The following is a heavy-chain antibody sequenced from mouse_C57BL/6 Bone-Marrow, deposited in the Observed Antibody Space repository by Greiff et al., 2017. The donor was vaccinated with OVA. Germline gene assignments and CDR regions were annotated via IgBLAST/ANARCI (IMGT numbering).Heavy chain of an antibody. CDR2: IYPRSGNT. Sequence: VQLQESGAELARPGASVKLSCKASGYTFTSYGISWVKQRTGQGLEWIGEIYPRSGNTYYNEKFKGKATLTADKSSSTAYMELRSLTSEDSAVYFCARITTVVATRYFDVWGTGTTVTVSS. CDR1: GYTFTSYG. CDR3: ARITTVVATRYFDV. J-gene: IGHJ1*03. V-gene: IGHV1-81*01. D-gene: IGHD1-1*01.